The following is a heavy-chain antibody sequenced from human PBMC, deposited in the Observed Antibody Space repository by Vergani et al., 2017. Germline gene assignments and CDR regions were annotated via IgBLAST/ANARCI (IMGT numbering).Heavy chain of an antibody. Sequence: EVQLLESGGGLVQPGGSLRLSCAASGFTFSNYAMSWVRQAPGKGLEWVSAISGSGTSTYYADSVKGRFTISRDNSKNTLYLQMNSLRAEDTAVYYCAKDLMTIFGGHGVFDIWGQGTMVTVSS. J-gene: IGHJ3*02. CDR1: GFTFSNYA. CDR2: ISGSGTST. CDR3: AKDLMTIFGGHGVFDI. D-gene: IGHD3-3*01. V-gene: IGHV3-23*01.